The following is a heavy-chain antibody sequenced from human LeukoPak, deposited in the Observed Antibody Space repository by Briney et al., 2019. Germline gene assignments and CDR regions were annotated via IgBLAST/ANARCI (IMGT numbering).Heavy chain of an antibody. D-gene: IGHD5-18*01. CDR2: ITASGGNT. CDR1: GFTFSSYA. J-gene: IGHJ4*02. Sequence: GGSLRLSCAASGFTFSSYAMGWVRQAPGKGLEWVSAITASGGNTYYADSVKGRFTISRDNSKNTLYLQVNSLRAEDTAVYYCAKGNGYSYGRNYFDYWGQGTLVTVSS. V-gene: IGHV3-23*01. CDR3: AKGNGYSYGRNYFDY.